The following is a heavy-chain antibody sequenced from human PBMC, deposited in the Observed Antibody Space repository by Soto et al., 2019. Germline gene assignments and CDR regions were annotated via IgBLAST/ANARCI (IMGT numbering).Heavy chain of an antibody. J-gene: IGHJ4*02. CDR2: ISAYNGNT. Sequence: ASVKVSCKASGYTFASYAISWMRQAPGQGLEWMGWISAYNGNTNYAQKLQGRVTMTTDTSTSTAYMELRSLRADDTAVYYCTRAPGVQYYFAYWGQGTLVTVSS. V-gene: IGHV1-18*01. D-gene: IGHD2-8*01. CDR3: TRAPGVQYYFAY. CDR1: GYTFASYA.